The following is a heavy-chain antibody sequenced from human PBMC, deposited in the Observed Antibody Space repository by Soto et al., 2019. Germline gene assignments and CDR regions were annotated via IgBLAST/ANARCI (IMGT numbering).Heavy chain of an antibody. V-gene: IGHV1-18*01. Sequence: ASVKVSCKASGYTFTSYGISWVRQAPGQGLEWMGWISAYNGNTKYAQKLQGRVTMTTDTSTSTAYMELRSLRSEDTAVYYCARDLAVARIDYSGQGTLVTVSS. J-gene: IGHJ4*02. D-gene: IGHD6-19*01. CDR1: GYTFTSYG. CDR3: ARDLAVARIDY. CDR2: ISAYNGNT.